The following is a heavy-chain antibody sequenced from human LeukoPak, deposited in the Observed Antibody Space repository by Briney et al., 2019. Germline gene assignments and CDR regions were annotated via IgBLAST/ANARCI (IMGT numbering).Heavy chain of an antibody. Sequence: SETLLLTCTVSGGSISSSSYYWGGIRQPPGKGLEWIGSIYYSGSTYYNPSLKSRVTISVDTSKNQFSLKLSSVTAADTAVYYCARAVRYFDWPHLPSFDYWGQGTLVTVSS. V-gene: IGHV4-39*01. J-gene: IGHJ4*02. CDR3: ARAVRYFDWPHLPSFDY. D-gene: IGHD3-9*01. CDR2: IYYSGST. CDR1: GGSISSSSYY.